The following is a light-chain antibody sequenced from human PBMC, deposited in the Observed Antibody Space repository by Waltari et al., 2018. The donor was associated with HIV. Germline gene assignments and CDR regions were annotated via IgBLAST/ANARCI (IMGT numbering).Light chain of an antibody. Sequence: DIVMTQSPDSLAVSLGERATIKCKSSQTVFYSSNNKHYLSWYQQKAGQPPKLIIYWASSRQSGVPDRFSGSGSGTDFTLTISSLQAEDVAVYFCQQTYTIPPTFGGGTKVEIK. V-gene: IGKV4-1*01. CDR3: QQTYTIPPT. CDR1: QTVFYSSNNKHY. J-gene: IGKJ4*01. CDR2: WAS.